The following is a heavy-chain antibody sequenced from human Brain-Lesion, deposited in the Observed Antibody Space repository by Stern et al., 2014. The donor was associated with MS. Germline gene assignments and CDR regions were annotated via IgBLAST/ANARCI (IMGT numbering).Heavy chain of an antibody. CDR2: IKQDGSER. V-gene: IGHV3-7*01. CDR1: GFSLSSYW. Sequence: EVPLVESGGGLVQPGGSLRLSCAGSGFSLSSYWMSWVRQAPGKGPELVATIKQDGSERYYVDSVKCRFTISRDNSKNSVFLQMNSLRVDDTSVYYCARDCGSGSCYQTQYYYGVDVWGQGTTVIVSS. D-gene: IGHD2-15*01. CDR3: ARDCGSGSCYQTQYYYGVDV. J-gene: IGHJ6*02.